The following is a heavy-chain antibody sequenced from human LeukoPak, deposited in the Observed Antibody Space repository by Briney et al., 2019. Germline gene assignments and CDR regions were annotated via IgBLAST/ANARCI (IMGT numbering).Heavy chain of an antibody. J-gene: IGHJ4*02. CDR3: ARVGFGELSL. V-gene: IGHV3-7*01. D-gene: IGHD3-10*01. CDR1: GFTFSTYW. Sequence: GGSLRLSCAASGFTFSTYWMSWVRQAPGKGLEWVANINQDGSEKYYVDSVKGRFTISRDNAKNLLYLQMNSLRAGETAVYYCARVGFGELSLWGQGTLVTVSS. CDR2: INQDGSEK.